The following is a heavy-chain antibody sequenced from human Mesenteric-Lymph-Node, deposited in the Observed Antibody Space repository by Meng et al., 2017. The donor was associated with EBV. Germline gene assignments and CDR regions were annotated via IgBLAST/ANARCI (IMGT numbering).Heavy chain of an antibody. D-gene: IGHD6-19*01. Sequence: QLQLQESGPRLVKPSEXLSLTCGVSGGSLSSGHWRSWVCQPPGKGLEWIGEHGGTRNYNPSLRSRVTISLDYSKNQFSLTLRSVTAADTAVYYCATFNSGSYKYYFDHWGRGILVTVAS. J-gene: IGHJ4*02. V-gene: IGHV4-4*02. CDR1: GGSLSSGHW. CDR2: HGGTR. CDR3: ATFNSGSYKYYFDH.